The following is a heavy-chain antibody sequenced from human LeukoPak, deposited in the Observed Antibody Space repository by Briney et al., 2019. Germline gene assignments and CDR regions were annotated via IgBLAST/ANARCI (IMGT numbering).Heavy chain of an antibody. CDR1: GFTFSSYA. Sequence: PGGSLRLSCAASGFTFSSYAMHWVRQAPGKGLEWVAVISYDGSNKYYAGSVKGRFTISRDNSKNTLYLQMNGLRAEDTAVYYCARDWVENTMIVVAAGHAFDIWGQGTMVTVSS. J-gene: IGHJ3*02. V-gene: IGHV3-30-3*01. CDR2: ISYDGSNK. D-gene: IGHD3-22*01. CDR3: ARDWVENTMIVVAAGHAFDI.